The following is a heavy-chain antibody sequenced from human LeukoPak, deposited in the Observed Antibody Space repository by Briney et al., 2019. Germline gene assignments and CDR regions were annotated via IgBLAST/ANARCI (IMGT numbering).Heavy chain of an antibody. D-gene: IGHD3-9*01. CDR3: ARDGDQNLLRYFDRDTYGMDV. V-gene: IGHV7-4-1*02. J-gene: IGHJ6*02. CDR2: INTNTGNP. Sequence: ASVKVSCKASGYTFTSYAMNWVRQAPGQGLEWMGWINTNTGNPTYAQGFTGRFVFSLDTSVSTAYLQISSLKAEDTAVYYCARDGDQNLLRYFDRDTYGMDVWGQGTTVTVSS. CDR1: GYTFTSYA.